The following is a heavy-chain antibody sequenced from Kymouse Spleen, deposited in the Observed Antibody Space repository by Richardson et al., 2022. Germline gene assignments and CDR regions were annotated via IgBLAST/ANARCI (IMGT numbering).Heavy chain of an antibody. Sequence: EVQLVESGGGLVQPGGSLRLSCAASGFTFSSYAMSWVRQAPGKGLEWVSAISGSGGSTYYADSVKGRFTISRDNSKNTLYLQMNSLRAEDTAVYYCAKVNGSGSLLYYYYGMDVWGQGTTVTVSS. CDR1: GFTFSSYA. D-gene: IGHD3-10*01. CDR3: AKVNGSGSLLYYYYGMDV. V-gene: IGHV3-23*04. J-gene: IGHJ6*02. CDR2: ISGSGGST.